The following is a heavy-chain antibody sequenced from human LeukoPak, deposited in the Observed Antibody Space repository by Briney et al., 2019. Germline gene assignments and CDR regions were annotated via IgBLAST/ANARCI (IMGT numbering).Heavy chain of an antibody. CDR1: GFTFSSYW. CDR3: ARLTYYYDSSGYLVVDYFDY. Sequence: GGSLRLSCAASGFTFSSYWMSWVRQAPGKGLEWVANIKQDGSEKYYVDSVKGRFTISRDNAKNSLYLQMNSLRAEDTAVYYCARLTYYYDSSGYLVVDYFDYWGQGTLVTVSS. CDR2: IKQDGSEK. D-gene: IGHD3-22*01. V-gene: IGHV3-7*01. J-gene: IGHJ4*02.